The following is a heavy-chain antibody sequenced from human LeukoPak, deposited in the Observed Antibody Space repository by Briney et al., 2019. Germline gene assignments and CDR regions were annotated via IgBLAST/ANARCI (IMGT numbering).Heavy chain of an antibody. CDR1: GFTFSSYE. V-gene: IGHV3-48*03. Sequence: GGSLRLSCAASGFTFSSYEMNWVRQAPGKGLEWVSYISSSGSTIYYADSVKGRFTISRDNSKNTLYLQMNSLRAEDTAVYYCAREIGYCSSTSCYEWYYFDYWGQGTLVTVSS. CDR2: ISSSGSTI. J-gene: IGHJ4*02. CDR3: AREIGYCSSTSCYEWYYFDY. D-gene: IGHD2-2*01.